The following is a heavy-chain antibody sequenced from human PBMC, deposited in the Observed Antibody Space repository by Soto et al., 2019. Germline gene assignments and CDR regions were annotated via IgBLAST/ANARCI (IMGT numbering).Heavy chain of an antibody. CDR3: ARLEGLATISYYFDF. V-gene: IGHV4-39*01. Sequence: QLQLQESAPGLLKPSETLSLTCSVPDDSINSDKYYWAWIRHPPGKGLEWIGSIYYRGNAYYNPSLQTRVTISLDKSKSQFSLKLNSVTAADSAVYFCARLEGLATISYYFDFWGPGALVTVSS. D-gene: IGHD3-9*01. CDR2: IYYRGNA. CDR1: DDSINSDKYY. J-gene: IGHJ4*02.